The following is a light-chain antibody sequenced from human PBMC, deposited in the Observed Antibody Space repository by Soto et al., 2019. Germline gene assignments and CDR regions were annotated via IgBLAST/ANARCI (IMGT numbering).Light chain of an antibody. Sequence: QSALTQPPSASGSPGQSVTISCTGTNSDVRGYNFVSWYQQHPGKDPKLMIYEVNKQPSGVPDRFSGSKSGNKASMTVSWIQAEDEADHYCSSYTGGNIVVFGGGTKLTVL. J-gene: IGLJ2*01. CDR2: EVN. V-gene: IGLV2-8*01. CDR3: SSYTGGNIVV. CDR1: NSDVRGYNF.